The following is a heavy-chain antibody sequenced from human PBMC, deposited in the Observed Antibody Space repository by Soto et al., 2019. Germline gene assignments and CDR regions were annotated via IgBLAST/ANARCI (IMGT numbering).Heavy chain of an antibody. Sequence: QVQLQQWGAGLLKPSETLSLTCAVYGGSFSGYYWSWIRQPPGKGLEWIGEINHSGSTNYNPSLKSRVTNAVDTSKNQFSLKLSSVTAADTAVYYCAIGWDIAAAGTKAWFDPWGQGTLVTVSS. D-gene: IGHD6-13*01. CDR3: AIGWDIAAAGTKAWFDP. CDR1: GGSFSGYY. V-gene: IGHV4-34*01. J-gene: IGHJ5*02. CDR2: INHSGST.